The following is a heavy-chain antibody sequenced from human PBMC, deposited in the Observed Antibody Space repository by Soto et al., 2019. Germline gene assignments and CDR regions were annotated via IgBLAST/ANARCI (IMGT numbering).Heavy chain of an antibody. V-gene: IGHV1-58*02. Sequence: QMQLVQSGPEVKKPGPSVKVSCRASGFDFISSGIQWVRQARGQRLEWIGWIVVYSGQTHYEQKFQDRVTITRDTATGTAYIEMTSLSSEDTAVYYCASDRPDTAIGWLVWGQGTKVTVSS. CDR1: GFDFISSG. J-gene: IGHJ6*02. CDR3: ASDRPDTAIGWLV. D-gene: IGHD2-15*01. CDR2: IVVYSGQT.